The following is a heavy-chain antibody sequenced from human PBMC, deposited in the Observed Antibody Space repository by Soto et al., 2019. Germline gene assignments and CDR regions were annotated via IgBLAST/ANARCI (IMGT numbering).Heavy chain of an antibody. CDR1: GFTVSSNY. V-gene: IGHV3-53*01. D-gene: IGHD3-10*01. Sequence: EVQLVESGGGLIQPGGSLRLSCAASGFTVSSNYMSWVRQAPGEGLEWVSVIYSGGSTYYADSVKGRFTITRDNSKNTLYLQMTSLRAEDTAVYYCARGPRQLWFGENWGQGTLVTVSS. J-gene: IGHJ4*02. CDR3: ARGPRQLWFGEN. CDR2: IYSGGST.